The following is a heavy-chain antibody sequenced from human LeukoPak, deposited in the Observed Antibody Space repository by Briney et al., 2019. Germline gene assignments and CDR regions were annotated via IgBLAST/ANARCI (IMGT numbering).Heavy chain of an antibody. J-gene: IGHJ4*02. CDR2: IYYSEST. CDR3: ARDRPYDSSGYHLFDY. Sequence: PSDTLSLTCTVSGGSISSYYWRWIRQPPGKGLEWVGYIYYSESTNYNPSLKSRLTISADQSKNHLSFPLDSVPAADKAAHFFARDRPYDSSGYHLFDYCGQGTLGTVSS. CDR1: GGSISSYY. V-gene: IGHV4-59*01. D-gene: IGHD3-22*01.